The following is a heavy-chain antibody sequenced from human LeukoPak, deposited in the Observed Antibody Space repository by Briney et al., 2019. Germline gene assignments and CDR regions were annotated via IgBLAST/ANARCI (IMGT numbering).Heavy chain of an antibody. V-gene: IGHV4-31*03. J-gene: IGHJ4*02. Sequence: SQTLSLTCTVSGGSISSDGYYWSWIRQHPGKGLEWIGYIYYSGSTYYNPSLKSRLTISVDTSKNQFSLKPSSVTAADTAVYYCARDGGPYCSSTSCSIDYWGQGTLVTVSS. CDR2: IYYSGST. CDR3: ARDGGPYCSSTSCSIDY. D-gene: IGHD2-2*01. CDR1: GGSISSDGYY.